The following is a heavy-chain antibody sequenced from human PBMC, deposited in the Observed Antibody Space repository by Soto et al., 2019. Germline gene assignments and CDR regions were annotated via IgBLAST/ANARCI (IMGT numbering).Heavy chain of an antibody. J-gene: IGHJ6*02. Sequence: QVQLVQSGAEVKKPGASVKVSCKASGYTFTSYAMHWVRQAPGQRLEWMGWINAGNGNTKYSQKFQGSVNITRDTSASTGYMEVSSLRSEGTAVYYCAGGGGGYYYYYGMDVWGQGTTVTVSS. CDR3: AGGGGGYYYYYGMDV. CDR1: GYTFTSYA. CDR2: INAGNGNT. V-gene: IGHV1-3*01. D-gene: IGHD3-16*01.